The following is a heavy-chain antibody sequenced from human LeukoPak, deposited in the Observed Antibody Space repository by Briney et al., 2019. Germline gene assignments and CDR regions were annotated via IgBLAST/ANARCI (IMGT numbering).Heavy chain of an antibody. CDR1: GFTFSSYG. V-gene: IGHV3-30*18. J-gene: IGHJ4*02. Sequence: PGGSLRLSCAASGFTFSSYGMHWVRQAPGKGLEGVAVIPYDGSNKYYADSVKGRFTISRDNSKNTLYLQMNSLRAEDTAVYYCAKAGRGYSYGQGDYWGQGTLVTVSS. CDR2: IPYDGSNK. D-gene: IGHD5-18*01. CDR3: AKAGRGYSYGQGDY.